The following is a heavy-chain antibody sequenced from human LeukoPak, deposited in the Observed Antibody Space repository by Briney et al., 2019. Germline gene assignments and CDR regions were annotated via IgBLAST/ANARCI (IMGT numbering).Heavy chain of an antibody. D-gene: IGHD3-22*01. J-gene: IGHJ3*02. V-gene: IGHV1-8*01. CDR1: GYTFTSYD. CDR3: ARTYYYDSSGYSLAFDI. Sequence: ASVKDSCKASGYTFTSYDINWVRQATGQGLEWMGWMNPNSGNTGYAQKFQGRVTMTRNTSISTAYMELSSLRSEDTAVYYCARTYYYDSSGYSLAFDIWGQGTMVTVSS. CDR2: MNPNSGNT.